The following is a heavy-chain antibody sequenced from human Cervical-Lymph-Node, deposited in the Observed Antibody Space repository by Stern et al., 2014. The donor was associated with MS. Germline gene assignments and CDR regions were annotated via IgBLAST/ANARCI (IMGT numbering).Heavy chain of an antibody. D-gene: IGHD2/OR15-2a*01. Sequence: VQLVESGPGLVKPSETLSLTCTVSGGSISTYYWSWIRQSPEKGLEWIVYIFYKGRTNYTPSLKSRVTISVDTSINQFSLNVSSVTAADTAVYYCARGRVISRVSDSWGQGTLVTVSS. CDR3: ARGRVISRVSDS. CDR2: IFYKGRT. J-gene: IGHJ4*02. CDR1: GGSISTYY. V-gene: IGHV4-59*01.